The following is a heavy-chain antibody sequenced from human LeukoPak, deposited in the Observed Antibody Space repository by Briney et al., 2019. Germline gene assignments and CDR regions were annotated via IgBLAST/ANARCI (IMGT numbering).Heavy chain of an antibody. Sequence: GGSLRLSCAASGFTFSSYAMSCVRQAPGKGLEWVSAISGSGGSTYYADSVKGRFTISRDNSKNTLYLQMNSLRAEDTAVYYCAKQSRASTYDFWSGYYVTPIDYWGQGTLVTVSS. CDR1: GFTFSSYA. D-gene: IGHD3-3*01. CDR2: ISGSGGST. CDR3: AKQSRASTYDFWSGYYVTPIDY. V-gene: IGHV3-23*01. J-gene: IGHJ4*02.